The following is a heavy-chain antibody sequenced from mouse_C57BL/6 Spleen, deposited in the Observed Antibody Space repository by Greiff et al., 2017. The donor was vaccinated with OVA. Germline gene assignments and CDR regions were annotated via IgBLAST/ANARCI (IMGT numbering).Heavy chain of an antibody. V-gene: IGHV1-42*01. CDR3: ASYGSIAY. CDR1: GYSFTGYY. D-gene: IGHD1-1*01. Sequence: DVHLVESGPELVKPGASVKISCKASGYSFTGYYMNWVKQSPEKSLEWIGEINPSTGGTTYNQKFKAKATLTVDKSSSTAYMQLKSLTSEDSAVYYCASYGSIAYWGQGTLVTVSA. J-gene: IGHJ3*01. CDR2: INPSTGGT.